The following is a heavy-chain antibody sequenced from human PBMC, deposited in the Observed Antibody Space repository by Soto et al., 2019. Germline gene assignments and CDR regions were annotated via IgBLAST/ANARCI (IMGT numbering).Heavy chain of an antibody. CDR1: GFAFSNYA. V-gene: IGHV3-23*01. D-gene: IGHD6-13*01. CDR2: ISGSAVNT. Sequence: PGGSMRLSCAASGFAFSNYAMSWVRQAPGKGLEWVSAISGSAVNTDYADSVEGRFTISRDNSKNTLYLQMNSLRAEDTALYYCAIVLVISRMRSRSYAFYVWGRGTVVTVSS. J-gene: IGHJ3*01. CDR3: AIVLVISRMRSRSYAFYV.